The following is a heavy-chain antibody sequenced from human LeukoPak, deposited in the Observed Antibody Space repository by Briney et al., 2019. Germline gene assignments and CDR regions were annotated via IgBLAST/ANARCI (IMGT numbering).Heavy chain of an antibody. D-gene: IGHD5-24*01. CDR1: GFTFSDYY. J-gene: IGHJ4*02. Sequence: GGSLRLSCAASGFTFSDYYMSWIRQAPGKGLEWVSYISSSGSTIYYADSVKGRFTISRDNAKNSLYLQMNSLRAEDTAVYYCARGTMVWRWLQFFDYWGQGTLVTVSS. CDR3: ARGTMVWRWLQFFDY. CDR2: ISSSGSTI. V-gene: IGHV3-11*01.